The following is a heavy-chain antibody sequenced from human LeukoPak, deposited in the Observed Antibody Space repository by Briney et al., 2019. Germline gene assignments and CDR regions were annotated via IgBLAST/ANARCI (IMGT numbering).Heavy chain of an antibody. V-gene: IGHV1-18*01. J-gene: IGHJ4*02. Sequence: GSVNVSCKAPGYTLTSYGISWVRQPPGQGREGVGWTSAYNGDTNYPQKLQGRATMPTDTSTRTASVALKSLTSDDRDGYFLARDRSENYYESRPPLGYWGQGTLVTVSS. CDR1: GYTLTSYG. CDR3: ARDRSENYYESRPPLGY. D-gene: IGHD3-22*01. CDR2: TSAYNGDT.